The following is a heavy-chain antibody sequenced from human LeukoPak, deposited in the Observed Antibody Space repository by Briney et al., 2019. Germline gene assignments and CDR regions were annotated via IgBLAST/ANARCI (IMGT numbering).Heavy chain of an antibody. J-gene: IGHJ4*02. V-gene: IGHV3-21*01. CDR2: ISSSSSYI. Sequence: GGSLRLSCAASGFTFSSYCMNWVRQAPGKGLEWVSSISSSSSYIYYADSVNGRFTISRDNAKNPLYLQMNILRAEPTAVYHCARWDYGDSWGQGTLVTVSS. CDR3: ARWDYGDS. CDR1: GFTFSSYC.